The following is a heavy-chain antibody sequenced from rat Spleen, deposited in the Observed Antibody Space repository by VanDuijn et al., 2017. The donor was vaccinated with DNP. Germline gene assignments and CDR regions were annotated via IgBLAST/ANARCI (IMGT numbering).Heavy chain of an antibody. D-gene: IGHD2-5*01. CDR2: INGDGSST. J-gene: IGHJ2*01. V-gene: IGHV5-19*01. CDR3: VKGGYYYFDY. CDR1: GFTFSNYG. Sequence: EVQLVESGGGLVQPGRSLKVSCAASGFTFSNYGMHWIRQAPTKGLEWVASINGDGSSTYYSDSVKGRFPISRDNAEDTVYLQMVSLRSEDTATYYCVKGGYYYFDYWGQGVMVTVSS.